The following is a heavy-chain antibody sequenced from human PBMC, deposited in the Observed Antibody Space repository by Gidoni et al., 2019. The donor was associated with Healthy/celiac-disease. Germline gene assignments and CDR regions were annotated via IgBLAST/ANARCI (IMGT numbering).Heavy chain of an antibody. Sequence: EVQLVESGGGLVQPGGSLRLSCAASGFTFSSYWMHWVRQATGKGLVWVSRINSDGSSTSYADSVKGRFTISRDNAKNTLYLQMNSLRAEDTAVYYCATEGGFGELMGDPFNYGMDVWGQGTTVTVSS. J-gene: IGHJ6*02. D-gene: IGHD3-10*01. CDR1: GFTFSSYW. CDR3: ATEGGFGELMGDPFNYGMDV. V-gene: IGHV3-74*01. CDR2: INSDGSST.